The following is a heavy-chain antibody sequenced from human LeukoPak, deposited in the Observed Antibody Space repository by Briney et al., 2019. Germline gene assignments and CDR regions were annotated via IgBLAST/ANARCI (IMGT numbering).Heavy chain of an antibody. J-gene: IGHJ5*02. D-gene: IGHD3-9*01. CDR1: GYSISSGYY. Sequence: SETLSLTCTVSGYSISSGYYWGWIRQPPGKGLEWIGSIYHSGSTYYNPSLKGRVTISVDTSKNQFSLKLSSVTAADTAVYYCARRRISTGLVIITGPAPRYNWFDPWGQGTLVTVSS. V-gene: IGHV4-38-2*02. CDR3: ARRRISTGLVIITGPAPRYNWFDP. CDR2: IYHSGST.